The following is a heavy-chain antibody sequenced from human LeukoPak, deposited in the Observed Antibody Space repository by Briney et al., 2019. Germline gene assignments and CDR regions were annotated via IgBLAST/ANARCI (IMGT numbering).Heavy chain of an antibody. Sequence: ASVKVSCKASGYTFTSYYLHWVRQAPGQGLEWMGIINPSGDSTTYAQRFQDRITMTRDTSTSTVYMELSSLRSEDTAVYYCVSVGRHLDPFDYWGQGTLVTVSS. CDR1: GYTFTSYY. V-gene: IGHV1-46*01. CDR3: VSVGRHLDPFDY. CDR2: INPSGDST. J-gene: IGHJ4*02. D-gene: IGHD3-10*01.